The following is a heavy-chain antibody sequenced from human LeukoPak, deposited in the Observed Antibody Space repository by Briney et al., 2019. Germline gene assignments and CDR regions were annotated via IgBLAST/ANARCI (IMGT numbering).Heavy chain of an antibody. V-gene: IGHV5-51*01. Sequence: GESLKISCKGSGYTFTSYLIGWVRQVPGKGLEWMGIIYPGDSNSRYSPSFQGQVTTLVDKSISTAYLQWSSLKASDTAMYYCARRRAVAGTYYFDLWGQGTLVTVSS. CDR3: ARRRAVAGTYYFDL. D-gene: IGHD6-19*01. J-gene: IGHJ4*02. CDR1: GYTFTSYL. CDR2: IYPGDSNS.